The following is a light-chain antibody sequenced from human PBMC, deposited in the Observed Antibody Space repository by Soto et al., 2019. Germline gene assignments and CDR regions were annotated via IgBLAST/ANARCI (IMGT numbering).Light chain of an antibody. CDR2: GAS. CDR1: QSVSSSY. CDR3: QQYGSSPRT. J-gene: IGKJ2*01. Sequence: EIVLTQSPGTLSLSPGERATLSCRASQSVSSSYLAWYQQKPGQAPRLLIYGASSRATGIPDRFSGSGSGTDCTLTINRLEPEDVAVYYCQQYGSSPRTFGQWTNLEIK. V-gene: IGKV3-20*01.